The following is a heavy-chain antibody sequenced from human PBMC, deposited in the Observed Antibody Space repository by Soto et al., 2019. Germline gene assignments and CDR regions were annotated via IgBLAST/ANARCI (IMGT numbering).Heavy chain of an antibody. CDR1: GFIFSSYV. CDR2: IWYDGSNK. Sequence: PGGSLRLSCAASGFIFSSYVMHWVRQAPGKGLEWVAVIWYDGSNKYYADSVKGRFTISRDNSKNTLYFQMNSLRAEDTAVYYCASLCDYIWGSYRPDDAFDIWGQGTMVTVSS. J-gene: IGHJ3*02. D-gene: IGHD3-16*02. V-gene: IGHV3-33*01. CDR3: ASLCDYIWGSYRPDDAFDI.